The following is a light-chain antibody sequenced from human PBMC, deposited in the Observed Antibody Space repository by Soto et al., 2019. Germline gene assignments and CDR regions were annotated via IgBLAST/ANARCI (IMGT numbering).Light chain of an antibody. J-gene: IGLJ2*01. CDR2: YDS. V-gene: IGLV3-21*04. CDR3: QVWDSSSEHVV. Sequence: SYELTQPPSVSVAPGNTARITCGGNNIGSKSVHWYQQKPGQAPVLVIYYDSDRPPGIPERFSGSNSGNTATLTISRVEAGDEADYYCQVWDSSSEHVVFGGGTKVTVL. CDR1: NIGSKS.